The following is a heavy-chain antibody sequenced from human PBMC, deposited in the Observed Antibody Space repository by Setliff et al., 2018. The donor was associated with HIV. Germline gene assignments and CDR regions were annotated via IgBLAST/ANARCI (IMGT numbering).Heavy chain of an antibody. J-gene: IGHJ4*02. D-gene: IGHD4-4*01. CDR1: GDSIGTYY. Sequence: PSETLSLTCSVSGDSIGTYYWNWIRQTPGKRLEWIGFFYYGGSTNYNPSLKSRVTISIDTSKNQFSLKLSSVTAADTAVYFCARVRRDGNSFDDWGQGTLVTVS. CDR3: ARVRRDGNSFDD. V-gene: IGHV4-59*08. CDR2: FYYGGST.